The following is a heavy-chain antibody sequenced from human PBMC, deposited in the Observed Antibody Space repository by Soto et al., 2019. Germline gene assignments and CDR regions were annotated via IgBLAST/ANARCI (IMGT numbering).Heavy chain of an antibody. Sequence: QVQQVESGGGVVQPGRSLRLSCAASGFTFSRYGMHWVRQAPGKGLEWVAVISYDGSNTYYADSVKGRFTISRDNSKNTVYLQMNSLRAEDTALYYCAKEITSRSYYLGSGSFDYWGQRTLVTASS. J-gene: IGHJ4*02. CDR1: GFTFSRYG. V-gene: IGHV3-30*18. CDR3: AKEITSRSYYLGSGSFDY. CDR2: ISYDGSNT. D-gene: IGHD1-26*01.